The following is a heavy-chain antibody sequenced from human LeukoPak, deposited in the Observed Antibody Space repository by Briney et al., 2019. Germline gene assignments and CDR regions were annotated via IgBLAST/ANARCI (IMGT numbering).Heavy chain of an antibody. V-gene: IGHV5-51*01. CDR1: GYTFTSYW. J-gene: IGHJ6*03. CDR2: IYPGDSDT. Sequence: GESLKISCKGSGYTFTSYWIGWVRQMPGKGLEWMGIIYPGDSDTRYSPSFQGQVTISADKSISTAYLQWSSLKASDTAMYYCARHIGYSSGRNYYYMDVWGKGTTVTVSS. CDR3: ARHIGYSSGRNYYYMDV. D-gene: IGHD6-19*01.